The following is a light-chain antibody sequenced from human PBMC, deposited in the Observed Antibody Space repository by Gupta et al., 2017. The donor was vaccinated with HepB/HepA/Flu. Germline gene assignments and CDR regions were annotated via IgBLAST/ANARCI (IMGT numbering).Light chain of an antibody. J-gene: IGLJ3*02. CDR3: GTWDNSLSAGV. CDR1: SSNIGDNY. V-gene: IGLV1-51*02. Sequence: QSVLTQPPSVSAAPGQKVTIPCSGSSSNIGDNYVSWYQQFPGTAPKLLIYEIHKRPSGIPDRFSGSKSGTSATLGITGLQTGDEADYYCGTWDNSLSAGVFGGGTKLTVL. CDR2: EIH.